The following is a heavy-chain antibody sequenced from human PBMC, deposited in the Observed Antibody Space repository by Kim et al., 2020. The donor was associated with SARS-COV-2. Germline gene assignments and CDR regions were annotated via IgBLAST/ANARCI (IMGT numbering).Heavy chain of an antibody. V-gene: IGHV3-7*05. CDR2: IKHDGSAA. CDR1: GFTFSSSW. J-gene: IGHJ4*02. CDR3: ASQAYCGSDCDYYFHY. Sequence: GGSLRLSCAASGFTFSSSWMSWVRQAPGRGLEWVANIKHDGSAAFYAGSVRGRFTISRDNAKKSLSLQMNSLRGEDTAVYYCASQAYCGSDCDYYFHYWGQGTLVTVSS. D-gene: IGHD2-21*02.